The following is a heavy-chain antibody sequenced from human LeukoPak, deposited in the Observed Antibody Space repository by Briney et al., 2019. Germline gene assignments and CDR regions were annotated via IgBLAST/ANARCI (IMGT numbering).Heavy chain of an antibody. D-gene: IGHD3-3*01. CDR3: TTDLYYDFWSGYPMRAFDY. Sequence: GGSLRLSCAASGFTFSNAWMSWVRQAPGKGLEWVGRIKSKTDGGTTDYAAPVKGRFTISRDDSKNTLYLQMNSLKTEDTAVYYCTTDLYYDFWSGYPMRAFDYWGQGTLVTVSS. J-gene: IGHJ4*02. V-gene: IGHV3-15*01. CDR2: IKSKTDGGTT. CDR1: GFTFSNAW.